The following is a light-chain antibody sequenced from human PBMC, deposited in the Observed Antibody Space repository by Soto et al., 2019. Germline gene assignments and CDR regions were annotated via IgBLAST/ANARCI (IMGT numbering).Light chain of an antibody. V-gene: IGLV2-14*01. CDR3: SSYTSSSPHVV. CDR1: SSDVGGYNY. J-gene: IGLJ2*01. CDR2: DVS. Sequence: QSVLTQPASVSGSPGQSITISCTGTSSDVGGYNYVSWYQQHPGKAPKLMIYDVSNRPSGVSNRFSGSKSGNTASLTISGLQAEDEADYSCSSYTSSSPHVVFGGGTKLTVL.